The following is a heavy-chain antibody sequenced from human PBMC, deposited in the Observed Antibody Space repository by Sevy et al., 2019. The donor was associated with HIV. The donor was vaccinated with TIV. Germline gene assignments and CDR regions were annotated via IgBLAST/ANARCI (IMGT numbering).Heavy chain of an antibody. Sequence: GGSLRLSCVASGFRFSAFGMAWVRLSAGEGLECVSGINGGVGSTYYRNSVKGRFTVSRDNSKNTVYLQMNSLRADDTAVYYCAKAPYYDFWSHNYNNWFDPWGQGTLVTVSS. CDR2: INGGVGST. CDR1: GFRFSAFG. D-gene: IGHD3-3*01. V-gene: IGHV3-23*01. J-gene: IGHJ5*02. CDR3: AKAPYYDFWSHNYNNWFDP.